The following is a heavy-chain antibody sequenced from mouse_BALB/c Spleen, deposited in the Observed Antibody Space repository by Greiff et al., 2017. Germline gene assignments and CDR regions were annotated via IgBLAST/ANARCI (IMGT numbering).Heavy chain of an antibody. D-gene: IGHD1-1*01. CDR3: ARDITTVGYYFDY. V-gene: IGHV7-3*02. CDR1: GFTFTDYY. J-gene: IGHJ2*01. Sequence: EVKLVESGGGLVQPGGSLRLSCATSGFTFTDYYMSWVRQPPGKALEWLGFIRNKANGYTTEYSASVKGRFTISRDNSQSILYLQMNTLRAEDSATYYCARDITTVGYYFDYWGQGTTLTVSS. CDR2: IRNKANGYTT.